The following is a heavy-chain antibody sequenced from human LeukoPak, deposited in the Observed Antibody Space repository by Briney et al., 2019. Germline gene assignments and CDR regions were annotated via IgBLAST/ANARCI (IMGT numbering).Heavy chain of an antibody. CDR2: ISNTGGST. J-gene: IGHJ1*01. CDR3: AQQVGYCSSGSCYFTY. D-gene: IGHD2-15*01. Sequence: GGSLRLSCAATGFSFNTYAMSWVRQAPGKGLEWVSAISNTGGSTYYADSVKGRFTISRDKSKNTLSLQMNSLRAEDTAVYYCAQQVGYCSSGSCYFTYWGQGTLVTVSS. V-gene: IGHV3-23*01. CDR1: GFSFNTYA.